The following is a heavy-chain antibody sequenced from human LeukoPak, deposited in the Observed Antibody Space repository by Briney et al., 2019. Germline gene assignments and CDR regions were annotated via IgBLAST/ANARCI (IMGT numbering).Heavy chain of an antibody. Sequence: SETLSLTCTVSGGSISSYYWSWIRQPAGKGLEWIGRIYTSGSTNYNPSLKSRVTMSVDTSKNQFSLKLNSVTAADTAVYYCARVAYSGYDFRGTFDYWGQGTLVTVSS. V-gene: IGHV4-4*07. CDR1: GGSISSYY. CDR3: ARVAYSGYDFRGTFDY. CDR2: IYTSGST. J-gene: IGHJ4*02. D-gene: IGHD5-12*01.